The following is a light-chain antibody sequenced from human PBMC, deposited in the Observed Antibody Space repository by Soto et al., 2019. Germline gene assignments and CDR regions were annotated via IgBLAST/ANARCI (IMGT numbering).Light chain of an antibody. CDR1: QSILYSSNNKNY. V-gene: IGKV4-1*01. J-gene: IGKJ2*01. CDR3: QQYLNIPYT. CDR2: WAS. Sequence: DIVMTHSPDSLAVSLGERATINCKSSQSILYSSNNKNYLTWYQQKPGQPPKLLIYWASTRDSGVPDRFSGSGYGTDFTLTISRLQPEDVSVYFCQQYLNIPYTFGQGTKLEIK.